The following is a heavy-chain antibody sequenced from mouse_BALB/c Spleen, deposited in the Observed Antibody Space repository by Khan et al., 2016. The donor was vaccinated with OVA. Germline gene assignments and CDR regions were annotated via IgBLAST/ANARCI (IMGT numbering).Heavy chain of an antibody. CDR3: ARKNGSDFDY. V-gene: IGHV1-20*02. CDR1: GYSFTGYF. CDR2: INPHIGET. D-gene: IGHD1-1*01. J-gene: IGHJ2*01. Sequence: EVQLKQSGPELVKPGASVKISCKASGYSFTGYFMNWVMQSHGKSLEWIGRINPHIGETFYNQKFKDKATLTVDESSTTAHMELRSLSSEDSAVYYCARKNGSDFDYWGQGTTLTVSS.